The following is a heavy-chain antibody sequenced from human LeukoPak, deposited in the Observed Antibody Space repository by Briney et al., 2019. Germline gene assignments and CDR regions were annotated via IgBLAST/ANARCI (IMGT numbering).Heavy chain of an antibody. CDR2: ISSSSSYI. J-gene: IGHJ4*02. V-gene: IGHV3-21*01. D-gene: IGHD3-10*01. CDR1: GFTFSSYS. Sequence: GGSLRLSCAASGFTFSSYSMNWVRQAPGKGLEWVSSISSSSSYIYYADSVKGRFTVSRDNAKNSLYLQMNSLRAEDTAVYYCARTIRGPTYGSGSYKVRYFDYWGQGTLVTVSS. CDR3: ARTIRGPTYGSGSYKVRYFDY.